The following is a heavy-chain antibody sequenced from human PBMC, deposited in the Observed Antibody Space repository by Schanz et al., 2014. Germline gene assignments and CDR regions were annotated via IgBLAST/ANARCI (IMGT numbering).Heavy chain of an antibody. CDR2: ISYSGST. J-gene: IGHJ6*02. D-gene: IGHD3-16*01. CDR3: ARHGGIPYYPMDV. V-gene: IGHV4-59*06. Sequence: VQLVESGGGLVQPGGSLRLSCAASGFTFSSNSMNWIRLLPGKGLEWIGYISYSGSTSFNPSLKSRLTMSVDTSKNQFSLRLSSVTAADTAVYYCARHGGIPYYPMDVWGQGTTVTVSS. CDR1: GFTFSSNS.